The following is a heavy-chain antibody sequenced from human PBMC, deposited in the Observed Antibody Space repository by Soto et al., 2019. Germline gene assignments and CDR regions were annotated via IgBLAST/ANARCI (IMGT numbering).Heavy chain of an antibody. CDR2: ITGNGGST. V-gene: IGHV3-23*01. J-gene: IGHJ6*02. Sequence: LRLSCAVSGLSFSSYAMSWVRQAPGKGLEWVSAITGNGGSTEYADSVKGRFSISRDNSKSTLSLQMNSLRAEDTAVYYCAKTPYDYYYYYGLDVWGQGTTVTVSS. CDR1: GLSFSSYA. CDR3: AKTPYDYYYYYGLDV.